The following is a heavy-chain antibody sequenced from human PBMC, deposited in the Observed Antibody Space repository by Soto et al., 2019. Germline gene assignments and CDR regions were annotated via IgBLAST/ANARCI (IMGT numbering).Heavy chain of an antibody. CDR3: ARLSVAYYYYYGMDG. Sequence: SETLSLTCTVSGGSISSYYWSWIRQPPGKGLEWIGYIYYSGSTNYNPSLKSRVTISVDTSKNQFSLKLSSVTAADTAVYYCARLSVAYYYYYGMDGWGQGTTVTVSS. CDR2: IYYSGST. V-gene: IGHV4-59*08. J-gene: IGHJ6*02. D-gene: IGHD2-15*01. CDR1: GGSISSYY.